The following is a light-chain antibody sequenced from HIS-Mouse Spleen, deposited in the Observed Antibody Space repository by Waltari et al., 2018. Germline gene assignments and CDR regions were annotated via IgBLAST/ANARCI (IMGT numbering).Light chain of an antibody. CDR1: QSVLYSSNNKNY. V-gene: IGKV4-1*01. Sequence: DIVMTQSPDSLAVSLGERATIHCKSSQSVLYSSNNKNYLAWYQQKPGQPPKLLIYWASTRESGVPDRFSGSGSGTDFTLTISSLQAEDVAVYYCQQYYSTPYTFGQGIKLEIK. J-gene: IGKJ2*01. CDR2: WAS. CDR3: QQYYSTPYT.